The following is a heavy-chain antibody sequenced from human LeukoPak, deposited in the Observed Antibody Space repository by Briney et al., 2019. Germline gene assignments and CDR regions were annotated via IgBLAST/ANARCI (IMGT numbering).Heavy chain of an antibody. CDR2: IYYSGST. Sequence: SETLSLTCTVSGGSISSYYWSWIRQPSGKGLEWIGYIYYSGSTNYNPSLKSRVTISVDTSKNQFSLKLSSATAADTAVYYCAGLRYFDWLPDYWGQGTLVTVSS. CDR3: AGLRYFDWLPDY. J-gene: IGHJ4*02. V-gene: IGHV4-59*08. D-gene: IGHD3-9*01. CDR1: GGSISSYY.